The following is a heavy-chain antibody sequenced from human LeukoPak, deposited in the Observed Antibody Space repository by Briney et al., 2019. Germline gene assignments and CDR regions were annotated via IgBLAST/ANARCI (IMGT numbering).Heavy chain of an antibody. J-gene: IGHJ6*04. Sequence: PGGSLRLSCAASGFTFSSYGMHWVRQAPGKGLEWVAFIRYDGSNKYYADSVKGRFTISRDNSKNTLYLQMNSLRAEDTAVYYCAKDPQLRFLFGVWGKGTTVTVSS. D-gene: IGHD3-3*01. V-gene: IGHV3-30*02. CDR3: AKDPQLRFLFGV. CDR1: GFTFSSYG. CDR2: IRYDGSNK.